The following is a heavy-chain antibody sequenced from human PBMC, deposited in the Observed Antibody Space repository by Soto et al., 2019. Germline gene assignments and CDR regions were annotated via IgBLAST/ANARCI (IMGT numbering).Heavy chain of an antibody. J-gene: IGHJ4*02. D-gene: IGHD1-7*01. CDR1: GFTFSSYG. V-gene: IGHV3-23*01. CDR3: AKDRRAGGNYGFYSDF. CDR2: SSATGAGT. Sequence: EVQLLESGGGLVQPGGSLRLSCAASGFTFSSYGMTWVRQAPGKGLEWVSFSSATGAGTYYADSVKGRFTISRDNSKNPLDLPMASLRADDTAVYYCAKDRRAGGNYGFYSDFWGQGALVIVSS.